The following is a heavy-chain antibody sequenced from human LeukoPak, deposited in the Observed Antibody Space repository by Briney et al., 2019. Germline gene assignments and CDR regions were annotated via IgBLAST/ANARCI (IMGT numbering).Heavy chain of an antibody. D-gene: IGHD2-15*01. CDR2: IRSSSSTL. Sequence: GGSLRLSCASSGFTFSNYDINWVRQAPGEGLEWVSYIRSSSSTLYYADSVKGRFTISRDNAKNSLYLQMNSLRDEDTAVYYCARGTPWAFDIWGQGTMVTVSS. J-gene: IGHJ3*02. V-gene: IGHV3-48*02. CDR1: GFTFSNYD. CDR3: ARGTPWAFDI.